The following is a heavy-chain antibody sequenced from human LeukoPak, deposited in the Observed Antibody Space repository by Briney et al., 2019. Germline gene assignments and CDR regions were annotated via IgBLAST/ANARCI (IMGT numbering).Heavy chain of an antibody. CDR1: GFTFSTYW. V-gene: IGHV3-7*01. Sequence: GGSMRLSCAASGFTFSTYWMTWVRQAPGKGLEWVAHIKQDGSEKYYVDSVKGRFTISRDNAKNSLYLQMNSLRAEDTAVYYCAELGITMIGGVWGKGTTVTISS. J-gene: IGHJ6*04. CDR3: AELGITMIGGV. D-gene: IGHD3-10*02. CDR2: IKQDGSEK.